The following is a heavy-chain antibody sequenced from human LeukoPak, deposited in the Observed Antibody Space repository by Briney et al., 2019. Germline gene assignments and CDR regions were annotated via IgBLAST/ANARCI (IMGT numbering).Heavy chain of an antibody. J-gene: IGHJ4*02. D-gene: IGHD3-10*01. V-gene: IGHV3-23*01. CDR3: AKDGEVVRGVTRPDY. Sequence: GRSLRLSCAASGFTFSDYAMGWVRQARGKGLEWVSAISGNGGSTYYADSVKGRFTISRDNSKNTLYLQMNSLRAEDTAVYYCAKDGEVVRGVTRPDYWGQGTLVTVSS. CDR1: GFTFSDYA. CDR2: ISGNGGST.